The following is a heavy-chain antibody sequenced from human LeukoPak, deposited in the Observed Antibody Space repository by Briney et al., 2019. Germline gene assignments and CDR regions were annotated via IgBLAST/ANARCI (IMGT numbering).Heavy chain of an antibody. Sequence: GGSLRLSCAASGFTFSSYSMNWVRQAPGKGLEWVSYISSSSSTMYYADSVKGRFTISRDNAKNSLYLQMNSLRDEDTAVYYCARDDYDSSGYYYGMDVWGQGTTVTVSS. CDR2: ISSSSSTM. V-gene: IGHV3-48*02. CDR3: ARDDYDSSGYYYGMDV. D-gene: IGHD3-22*01. J-gene: IGHJ6*02. CDR1: GFTFSSYS.